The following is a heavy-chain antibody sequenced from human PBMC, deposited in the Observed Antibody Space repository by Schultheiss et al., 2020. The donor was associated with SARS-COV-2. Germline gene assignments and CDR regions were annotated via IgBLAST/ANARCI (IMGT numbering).Heavy chain of an antibody. CDR2: ISYDGSNK. V-gene: IGHV3-30*03. Sequence: GGSLRLSCAASGFTFSSYGMHWVRQAPGKGLEWVAVISYDGSNKYYADSVKGRFTISRDNAKNSLYLQMNSLRAEDTAVYYCARDVDSSSWWVYFDYWGQGTLVTVSS. J-gene: IGHJ4*02. CDR3: ARDVDSSSWWVYFDY. D-gene: IGHD6-13*01. CDR1: GFTFSSYG.